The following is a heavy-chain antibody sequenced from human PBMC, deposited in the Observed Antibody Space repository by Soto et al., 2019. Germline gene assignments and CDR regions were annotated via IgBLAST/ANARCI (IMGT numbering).Heavy chain of an antibody. CDR3: ARDFGSGRYSYYYYGMDV. J-gene: IGHJ6*02. Sequence: QVQLVQSGAEVKKPGASVKVSCKASGYTFNSYAIHWVRQAPGQRLEWMGWINAGNGNTKYSQKFQGRVTITRDTSASTAYMELSSLRSEDTAVYYCARDFGSGRYSYYYYGMDVWGQGTTVTVSS. V-gene: IGHV1-3*01. CDR2: INAGNGNT. D-gene: IGHD6-13*01. CDR1: GYTFNSYA.